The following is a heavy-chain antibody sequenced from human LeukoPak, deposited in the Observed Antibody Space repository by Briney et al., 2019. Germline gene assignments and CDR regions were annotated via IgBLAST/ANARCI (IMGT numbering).Heavy chain of an antibody. CDR2: IYYSGST. V-gene: IGHV4-59*01. D-gene: IGHD3-16*02. Sequence: SETLSLTCTVSGGSISSDYWSWIRQPPGKGLEWIGYIYYSGSTNYNPSLKSRVTISVDTSKNQFSLKLSSVTAADTAVYYCARSGSYRYFLDYWGQGTLVTVSS. CDR3: ARSGSYRYFLDY. CDR1: GGSISSDY. J-gene: IGHJ4*02.